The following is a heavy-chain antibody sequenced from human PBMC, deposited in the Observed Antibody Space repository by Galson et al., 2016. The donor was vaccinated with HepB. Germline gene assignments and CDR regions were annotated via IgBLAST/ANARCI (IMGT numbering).Heavy chain of an antibody. CDR3: ARDEGFYNGMDV. V-gene: IGHV4-61*01. D-gene: IGHD2-2*02. J-gene: IGHJ6*02. Sequence: SETLSLTCTVSSDPVTSGTYYWSWVRQSPGKGLDWIGYIHDSSNTNYNPYIKSRVTISRDTSKNQFFLELTSVTAADTAVYYCARDEGFYNGMDVWGQGTTVTVAS. CDR1: SDPVTSGTYY. CDR2: IHDSSNT.